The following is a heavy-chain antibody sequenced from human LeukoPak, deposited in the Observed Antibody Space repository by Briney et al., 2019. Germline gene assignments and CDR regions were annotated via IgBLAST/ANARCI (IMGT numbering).Heavy chain of an antibody. J-gene: IGHJ5*02. D-gene: IGHD2-2*01. CDR1: GGSISSTSYY. CDR3: ARQGRYCSSTSCANLKWFDP. V-gene: IGHV4-39*01. CDR2: IYYGGST. Sequence: SETLSLTCTVSGGSISSTSYYWGWIRQSPGKGLEWIGSIYYGGSTYYNPSLKSRVTISVDTSKNQFSLKLSSVTAADPAVYFCARQGRYCSSTSCANLKWFDPWGQGTLVTVSS.